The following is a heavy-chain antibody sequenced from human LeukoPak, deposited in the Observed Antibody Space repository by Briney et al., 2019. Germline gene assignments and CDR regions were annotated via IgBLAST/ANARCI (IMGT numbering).Heavy chain of an antibody. J-gene: IGHJ4*02. Sequence: PGGSLRLSRAASGFTFSSYEMNWVRQAPGKGLEWVSYISSSGSTIYYADSVKGRFTISRDNAKNSLYLQMNSLRAEDTAVYYCARDPRSSGYFDYWGQGTLVTVSS. V-gene: IGHV3-48*03. CDR2: ISSSGSTI. CDR1: GFTFSSYE. CDR3: ARDPRSSGYFDY. D-gene: IGHD6-6*01.